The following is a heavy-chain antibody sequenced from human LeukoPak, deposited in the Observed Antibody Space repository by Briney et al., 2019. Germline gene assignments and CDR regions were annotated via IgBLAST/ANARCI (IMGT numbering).Heavy chain of an antibody. CDR2: IFSSSRYI. CDR1: VFTLCISS. CDR3: ARAAAGDY. J-gene: IGHJ4*02. V-gene: IGHV3-21*01. D-gene: IGHD6-13*01. Sequence: PGGSLRLSRVDSVFTLCISSTNWVRPAPGRGLECVSSIFSSSRYIYYADSVKGRFNISRDNAKDSLYLQMNSLRAEDTAVYYCARAAAGDYWGQGTLVTVSS.